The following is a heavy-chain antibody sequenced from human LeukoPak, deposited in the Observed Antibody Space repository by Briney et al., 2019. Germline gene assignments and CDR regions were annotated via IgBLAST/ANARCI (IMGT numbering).Heavy chain of an antibody. CDR2: ISGSGGSI. CDR1: GFTVRSYA. CDR3: AKHKENYGDSCLDDS. J-gene: IGHJ5*01. D-gene: IGHD4-17*01. V-gene: IGHV3-23*01. Sequence: PGGSLRLSCAASGFTVRSYAMSWVRQAPGKGLEWVSDISGSGGSIYYADSVKGRFTISRDNSKNTLYLQMNSLRAEDTAVYYCAKHKENYGDSCLDDSWGQGTLVTVSS.